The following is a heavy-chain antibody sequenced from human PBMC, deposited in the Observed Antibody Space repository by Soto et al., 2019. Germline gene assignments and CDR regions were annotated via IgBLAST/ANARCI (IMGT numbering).Heavy chain of an antibody. D-gene: IGHD3-9*01. CDR3: ARDSLYDILTGTAPKGAFDI. V-gene: IGHV3-74*01. J-gene: IGHJ3*02. Sequence: GGSLRLSCAASGFTFSSYWMHWVRQAPGKGLVWVSRINSDGSSTSYADSVKGRFTISRDNAKNTLYLQMNSLRAEDTAVYYCARDSLYDILTGTAPKGAFDIWGQGTMVTVSS. CDR2: INSDGSST. CDR1: GFTFSSYW.